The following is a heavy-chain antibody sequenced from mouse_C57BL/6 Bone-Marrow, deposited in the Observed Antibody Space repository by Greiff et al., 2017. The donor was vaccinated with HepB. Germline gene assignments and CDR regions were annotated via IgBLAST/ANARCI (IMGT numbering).Heavy chain of an antibody. D-gene: IGHD2-4*01. J-gene: IGHJ2*01. V-gene: IGHV1-42*01. CDR3: ARSVYYDLLDY. Sequence: EVQLKESGPELVKPGASVKISCKASGYSFTGYYMNWVKQSPEKSLEWIGEINPSTGGTTYNQKFKAKATLTVDKSSSTAYLQRKSLTSEDSAVYYCARSVYYDLLDYWGQGTTLTVSS. CDR1: GYSFTGYY. CDR2: INPSTGGT.